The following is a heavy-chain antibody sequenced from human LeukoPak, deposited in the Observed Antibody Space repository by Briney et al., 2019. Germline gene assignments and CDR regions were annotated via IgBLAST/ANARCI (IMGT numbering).Heavy chain of an antibody. CDR2: ISYDGSNK. V-gene: IGHV3-30-3*01. J-gene: IGHJ4*02. D-gene: IGHD5-12*01. CDR3: ARDRSSYEYYFDY. CDR1: GFTFSSYA. Sequence: GGSLRLSCAASGFTFSSYAMHWVRQAPGRGLEWVAVISYDGSNKYYADSVKGRFTISRDNSRNTLYLQMDSLRAEDTAVYYCARDRSSYEYYFDYWGQGTLVTVSS.